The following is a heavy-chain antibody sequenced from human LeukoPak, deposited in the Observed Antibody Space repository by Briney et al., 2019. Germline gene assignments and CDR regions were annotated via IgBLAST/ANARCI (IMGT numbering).Heavy chain of an antibody. V-gene: IGHV4-30-2*01. CDR3: ARVRSPRYSGYE. J-gene: IGHJ4*02. CDR2: IYHSGSP. CDR1: GGSISSGGYS. D-gene: IGHD5-12*01. Sequence: SETLSLTCAVSGGSISSGGYSWNWIRQPPGKGLEWIGYIYHSGSPYYNPSLKSRVAISVDTSKNQFSLKLSSVTAADTAAYYCARVRSPRYSGYEWGQGTLVTVSS.